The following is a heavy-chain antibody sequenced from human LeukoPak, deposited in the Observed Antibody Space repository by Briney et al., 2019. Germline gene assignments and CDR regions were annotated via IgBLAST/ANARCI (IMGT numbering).Heavy chain of an antibody. V-gene: IGHV3-21*01. J-gene: IGHJ4*02. CDR2: ISSSSSYI. CDR3: ARDSSGSYRFDY. CDR1: GFTFSSYS. Sequence: SGGSLRLSCAASGFTFSSYSMNWVRQAPGKGLEWVSSISSSSSYIYYADSVKGRFTISRDNAKNSLYLQMNSLRAEDTAAYYCARDSSGSYRFDYWGQGTLVTVSS. D-gene: IGHD1-26*01.